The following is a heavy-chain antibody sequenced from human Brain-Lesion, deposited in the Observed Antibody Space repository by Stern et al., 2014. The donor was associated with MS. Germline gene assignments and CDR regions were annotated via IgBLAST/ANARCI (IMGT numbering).Heavy chain of an antibody. CDR1: GFTFANYG. CDR3: ARRRSLLGPYAMDV. J-gene: IGHJ6*02. V-gene: IGHV3-33*01. D-gene: IGHD3-16*01. Sequence: VQLVESGGGVVQPGRSLRLSCAASGFTFANYGMHWVRQAPGKGLEWVALIWYDGTEKYYTDSVKGRFTIFRDNSKRILYLQMNRLRAEDTAVYYCARRRSLLGPYAMDVWGQGTPVIVSS. CDR2: IWYDGTEK.